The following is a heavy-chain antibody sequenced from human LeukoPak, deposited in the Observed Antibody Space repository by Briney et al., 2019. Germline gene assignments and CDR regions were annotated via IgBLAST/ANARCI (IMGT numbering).Heavy chain of an antibody. CDR2: IYPGDSDT. CDR3: ARPGTYSSGWYDY. Sequence: GESLKTPCRGSGYSFTSYWIAWVRQMPGKGLEWWGIIYPGDSDTRYSPSFQGQVTISADKSISTAYLQWSSLKASDTAMYYCARPGTYSSGWYDYWGQGTLVTVSS. CDR1: GYSFTSYW. J-gene: IGHJ4*02. D-gene: IGHD6-19*01. V-gene: IGHV5-51*01.